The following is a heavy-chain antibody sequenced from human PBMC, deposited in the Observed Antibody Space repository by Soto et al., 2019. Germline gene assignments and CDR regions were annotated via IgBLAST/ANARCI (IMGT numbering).Heavy chain of an antibody. V-gene: IGHV4-59*08. J-gene: IGHJ2*01. D-gene: IGHD4-17*01. CDR1: GGSISSYY. CDR3: ARLPRTTVTTRYFDL. Sequence: QVQLQESGPGLVKPSETLSLTCTVSGGSISSYYWSWIRQPPGKGLEWIGYIYYSGSTNYNPSLKSRVTISVDTSKNQVSPKLSSVTAADTAVYYCARLPRTTVTTRYFDLWGRGTLVTVSS. CDR2: IYYSGST.